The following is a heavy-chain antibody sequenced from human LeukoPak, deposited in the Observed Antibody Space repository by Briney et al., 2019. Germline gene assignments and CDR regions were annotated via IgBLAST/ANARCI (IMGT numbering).Heavy chain of an antibody. CDR3: ARTLPGGLLDY. Sequence: PSETLSLTCTVSGGSISSGDYYWSWIRQPPGKGLEWIGYIFYSGSTNYNPSLKSRVTMSLDTSKNQFSLKLNSVTAADTAVYYCARTLPGGLLDYWGQGTLVTVSS. J-gene: IGHJ4*02. D-gene: IGHD3-16*01. V-gene: IGHV4-30-4*01. CDR1: GGSISSGDYY. CDR2: IFYSGST.